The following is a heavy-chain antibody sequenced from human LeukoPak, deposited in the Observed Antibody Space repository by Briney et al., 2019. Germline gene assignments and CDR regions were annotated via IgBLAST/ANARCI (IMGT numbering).Heavy chain of an antibody. J-gene: IGHJ4*02. CDR2: ISAYNGNT. D-gene: IGHD3-22*01. CDR3: ARDIPYYYDSSGYYYDDY. CDR1: GYTFTSYG. V-gene: IGHV1-18*01. Sequence: ASVKVSCKASGYTFTSYGISWVRQAPGQGLEWMGWISAYNGNTNYAQKLQGRVTMTTDTSTSTAYMELRSLRSDDTAVYYCARDIPYYYDSSGYYYDDYWGQGTLVTVSS.